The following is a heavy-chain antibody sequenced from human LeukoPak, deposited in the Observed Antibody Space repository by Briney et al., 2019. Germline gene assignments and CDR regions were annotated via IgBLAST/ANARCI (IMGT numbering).Heavy chain of an antibody. J-gene: IGHJ4*02. Sequence: GESLKISCAASGFTFSDHYMDWVRQAPGKGLEWVCRIRNKANSYTTDYAASVKGRFTISRDDSKNSLYLQMNSLKTEDTAVYYCARARYCAVGTCYKDYWGQGTLVTVSS. CDR2: IRNKANSYTT. V-gene: IGHV3-72*01. D-gene: IGHD2-15*01. CDR1: GFTFSDHY. CDR3: ARARYCAVGTCYKDY.